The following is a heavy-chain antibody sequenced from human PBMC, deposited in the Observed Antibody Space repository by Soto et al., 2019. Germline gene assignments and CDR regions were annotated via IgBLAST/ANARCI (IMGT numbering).Heavy chain of an antibody. V-gene: IGHV3-23*01. D-gene: IGHD1-1*01. Sequence: GGSLRLSCAASGSTFSSYAMSWVRQAPGKGLEWVSAISGSGGSTYYADSVKGRFTISRDNSKNTLYLQMNSLRAEDTTVYYCAKAGRKTGPGHFDYWGQGTLVTVS. CDR3: AKAGRKTGPGHFDY. CDR1: GSTFSSYA. CDR2: ISGSGGST. J-gene: IGHJ4*02.